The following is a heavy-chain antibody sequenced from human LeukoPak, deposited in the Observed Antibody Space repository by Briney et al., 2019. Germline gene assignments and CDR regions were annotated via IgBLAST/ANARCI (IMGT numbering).Heavy chain of an antibody. J-gene: IGHJ4*02. CDR2: INHSGST. CDR3: ARGGYYGSGSYYKI. V-gene: IGHV4-34*01. CDR1: GGPFSGYY. Sequence: PSETLSLTRAVYGGPFSGYYWSWLRPPPGKGLEWVGEINHSGSTNYNPSLKSRVTIPVDTSKNQFSLKLSSVTAADTAVYYCARGGYYGSGSYYKIWGQGTLVTVSS. D-gene: IGHD3-10*01.